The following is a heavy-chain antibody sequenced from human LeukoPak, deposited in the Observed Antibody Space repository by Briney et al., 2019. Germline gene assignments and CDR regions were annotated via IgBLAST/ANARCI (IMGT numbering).Heavy chain of an antibody. Sequence: RASVKVSCKASGYTFTNYGISWVRQAPGQGLEWMGWISAYNGNTNYAQKLQGRVTMTTDTSTSTAYMELRSLRSDDTAVYYCARDGYYDYVWGSYRPNYFDYWGQGTLVTVSS. CDR2: ISAYNGNT. J-gene: IGHJ4*02. D-gene: IGHD3-16*02. CDR1: GYTFTNYG. V-gene: IGHV1-18*01. CDR3: ARDGYYDYVWGSYRPNYFDY.